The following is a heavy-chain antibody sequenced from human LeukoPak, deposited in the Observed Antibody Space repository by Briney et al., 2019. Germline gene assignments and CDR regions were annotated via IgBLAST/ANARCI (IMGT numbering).Heavy chain of an antibody. Sequence: GGSLRLSCAASGFTFSSYSMNWVRQAPGKGLKWVSSISSSSSYIYYADSVKGRFTISRDNAKNSLYLQMNSLRAEDTAVYYCARDRVDTAMADFDYWGQGTLVTVSS. J-gene: IGHJ4*02. CDR2: ISSSSSYI. CDR1: GFTFSSYS. D-gene: IGHD5-18*01. CDR3: ARDRVDTAMADFDY. V-gene: IGHV3-21*01.